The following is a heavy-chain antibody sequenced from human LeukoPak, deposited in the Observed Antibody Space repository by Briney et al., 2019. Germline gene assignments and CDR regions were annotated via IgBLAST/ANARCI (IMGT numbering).Heavy chain of an antibody. CDR3: ARHDGRGGATMGAFDS. CDR1: GDSISSSSHH. Sequence: SETLSLTCAVSGDSISSSSHHWGWIRQSPGTGLEWLGSIYYGRTTYYNPSLNSRVTISVLTSKNQFSLQLNSVTAADTAVYYCARHDGRGGATMGAFDSWGQGSLVAVSS. J-gene: IGHJ4*02. D-gene: IGHD5-24*01. CDR2: IYYGRTT. V-gene: IGHV4-39*01.